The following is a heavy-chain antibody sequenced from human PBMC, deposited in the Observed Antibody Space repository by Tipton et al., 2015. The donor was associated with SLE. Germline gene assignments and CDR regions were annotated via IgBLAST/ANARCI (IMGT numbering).Heavy chain of an antibody. J-gene: IGHJ3*02. CDR2: IFPGDSDT. CDR3: ARHRDFWSGNDAFDI. V-gene: IGHV5-51*01. CDR1: GDSFTNYW. D-gene: IGHD3-3*01. Sequence: QLVQSGAEVKEPGESLKISCKGSGDSFTNYWIAWVRQMPGKGLEWMGIIFPGDSDTRYSPSFQGQVTFSVDNSFNTAYLQWSSLKASDTAMYYCARHRDFWSGNDAFDIWGQGTMIIVSS.